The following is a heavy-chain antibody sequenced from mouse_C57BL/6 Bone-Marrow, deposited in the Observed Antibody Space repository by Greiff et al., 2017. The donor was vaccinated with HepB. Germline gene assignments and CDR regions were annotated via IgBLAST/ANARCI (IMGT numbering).Heavy chain of an antibody. CDR1: GFTFSSYA. V-gene: IGHV5-9-1*02. Sequence: EVKVVESGEGLVKPGGSLKLSCAASGFTFSSYAMSWVRQTPEKRLEWVAYISSGGDYIYYADTVKGRFTISRDNARNTLYLQMSSLKSEDTAMYYCTRSLLLYYFDYWGQGTTLTVSS. J-gene: IGHJ2*01. CDR2: ISSGGDYI. D-gene: IGHD2-10*01. CDR3: TRSLLLYYFDY.